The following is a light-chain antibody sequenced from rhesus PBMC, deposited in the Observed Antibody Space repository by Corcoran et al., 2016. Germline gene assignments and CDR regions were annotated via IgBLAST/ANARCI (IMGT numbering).Light chain of an antibody. CDR3: QQSSNLWT. J-gene: IGKJ1*01. Sequence: ETVVTQSPATLSLSPGERATLSCRASQSVGSYLAWYQQKPGQAPRLLIYGAYSRATGIPDRFSGSGSGTDFTLTISSLEPEGVGVYYCQQSSNLWTFGQGTKVEIK. V-gene: IGKV3-24*04. CDR2: GAY. CDR1: QSVGSY.